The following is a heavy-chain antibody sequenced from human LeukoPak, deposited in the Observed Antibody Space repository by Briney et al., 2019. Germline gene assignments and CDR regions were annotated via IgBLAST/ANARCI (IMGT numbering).Heavy chain of an antibody. Sequence: SQTLSLTCTVSGGSISSGGYYWSWIRQHQGKGLEWIGYIYYSGSTYYNPSLKSRVTISVDTSKNQFSLRLSSVTAADTAVYYCARSYYDFWSGYWYYFDYWGQGTLVTVSS. J-gene: IGHJ4*02. D-gene: IGHD3-3*01. CDR1: GGSISSGGYY. CDR3: ARSYYDFWSGYWYYFDY. V-gene: IGHV4-31*03. CDR2: IYYSGST.